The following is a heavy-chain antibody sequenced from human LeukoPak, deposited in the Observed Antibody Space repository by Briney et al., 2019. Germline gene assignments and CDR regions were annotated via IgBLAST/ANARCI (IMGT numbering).Heavy chain of an antibody. J-gene: IGHJ4*02. CDR3: AKEVYYYDSSGYRL. Sequence: GGSLRLSCAASGFTFSSYAMGWVRQAPGKGLEWVSAISGSGGSTYYADSVEGRFTISRDNSKNTLYLQMNSLRAEDTAVYYCAKEVYYYDSSGYRLWGQGTLVTVSS. D-gene: IGHD3-22*01. V-gene: IGHV3-23*01. CDR1: GFTFSSYA. CDR2: ISGSGGST.